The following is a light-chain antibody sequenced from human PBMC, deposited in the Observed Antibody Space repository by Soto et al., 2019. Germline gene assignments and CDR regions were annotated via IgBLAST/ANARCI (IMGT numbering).Light chain of an antibody. V-gene: IGKV1-39*01. CDR1: QTITTY. CDR3: QQTYSTPHT. CDR2: AAS. J-gene: IGKJ2*01. Sequence: DIQMTQSPSSLSASVGDRVTITCRASQTITTYLNWYHQRPGKAPKLLIFAASSLQSGVPSRFSGSCSGTDFTLTISSLQPEDVAAYYCQQTYSTPHTFGQGTKLEIK.